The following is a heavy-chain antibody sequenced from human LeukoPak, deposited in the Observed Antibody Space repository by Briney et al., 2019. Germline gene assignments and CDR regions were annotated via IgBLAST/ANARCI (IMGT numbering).Heavy chain of an antibody. CDR1: GFTFSSYA. Sequence: PGGSLRLSCAASGFTFSSYAMSWVRQAPGKGLEWVSAISGSGGSTYYADSVKGRFTISRDYSKNTLYLQMNSLRAEDTAVYYCAKLSGSYSNPKYYFDYWGQGTLVTVSS. D-gene: IGHD1-26*01. CDR2: ISGSGGST. V-gene: IGHV3-23*01. J-gene: IGHJ4*02. CDR3: AKLSGSYSNPKYYFDY.